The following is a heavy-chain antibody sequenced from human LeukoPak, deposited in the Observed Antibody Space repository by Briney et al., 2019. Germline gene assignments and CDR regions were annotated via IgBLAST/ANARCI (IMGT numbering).Heavy chain of an antibody. CDR1: GFTFSSSA. CDR2: ISNNGGYT. V-gene: IGHV3-23*01. J-gene: IGHJ4*02. CDR3: AKVGSGWSSDY. Sequence: QSGGSLRLSCAASGFTFSSSAMSWVRQAPGKGLEWVSAISNNGGYTYYADSVQGRFTISRENSKNTLYLQMNSLRADDTAVYYCAKVGSGWSSDYWGQGTLVTVSS. D-gene: IGHD6-19*01.